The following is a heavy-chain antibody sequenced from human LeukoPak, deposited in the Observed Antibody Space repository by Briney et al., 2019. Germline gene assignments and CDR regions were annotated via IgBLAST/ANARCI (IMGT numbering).Heavy chain of an antibody. CDR2: ISGSGGST. J-gene: IGHJ4*02. Sequence: PGGSLRLSCAASGFTFSSYAMSWVRQAPGKGLEWVSAISGSGGSTYYADSVKGRFTISRDNSKNTLNVQVNSLGTEDTAAYYCAKGSYYDSSGSFYFDYWGQGTLVTVSS. D-gene: IGHD3-22*01. V-gene: IGHV3-23*01. CDR1: GFTFSSYA. CDR3: AKGSYYDSSGSFYFDY.